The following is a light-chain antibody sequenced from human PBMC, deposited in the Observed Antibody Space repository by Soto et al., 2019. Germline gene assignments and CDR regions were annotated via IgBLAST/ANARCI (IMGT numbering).Light chain of an antibody. V-gene: IGLV2-18*02. Sequence: QSALTQPPSVSGSPGQSVTISCTGTGSDIGTFNRVSWYQQPPGTAPKLLIYDVNNRPSGVPDRFSGSKSGNTASLTISGLQAEDEAHYYCSSYTSSSTYVFGTGTKLTVL. CDR2: DVN. CDR1: GSDIGTFNR. J-gene: IGLJ1*01. CDR3: SSYTSSSTYV.